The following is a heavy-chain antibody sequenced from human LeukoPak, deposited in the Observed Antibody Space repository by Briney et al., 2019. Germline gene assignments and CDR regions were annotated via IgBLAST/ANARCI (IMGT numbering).Heavy chain of an antibody. D-gene: IGHD2-2*01. CDR3: ARAGDIVVVPAAPPGRNDAFDI. CDR1: GGTFSSYA. Sequence: GASVKVSCKASGGTFSSYAISWVRQAPGQGLEWMGRIIPILGIANYAQKFQGRVTITADESTSTAYMELSSLRSEDTAVYYCARAGDIVVVPAAPPGRNDAFDIWGQGTMVTVSS. J-gene: IGHJ3*02. V-gene: IGHV1-69*04. CDR2: IIPILGIA.